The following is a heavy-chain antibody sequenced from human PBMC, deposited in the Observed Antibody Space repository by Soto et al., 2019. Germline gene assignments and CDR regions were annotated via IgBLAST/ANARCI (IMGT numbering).Heavy chain of an antibody. CDR2: IWYDGSNK. CDR3: AIPPLGWTPTGVEYFQH. Sequence: PGGSLRLSCAASGFTFSSYGMHWVRQAPGKGLEWVAVIWYDGSNKYYADSVKGRFTISRDNSKSTLYLQMNSLRAEDTAVYYCAIPPLGWTPTGVEYFQHWGQGTLVTVSS. V-gene: IGHV3-33*01. J-gene: IGHJ1*01. CDR1: GFTFSSYG. D-gene: IGHD6-19*01.